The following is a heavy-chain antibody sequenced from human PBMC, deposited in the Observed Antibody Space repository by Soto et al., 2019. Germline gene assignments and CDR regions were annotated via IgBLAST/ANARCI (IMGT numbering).Heavy chain of an antibody. V-gene: IGHV1-69*01. J-gene: IGHJ6*02. Sequence: QVQLVQSGAEVKKPGSSVKVSCKASGGTFSSYAISWVRQAPGQGLEWMGGIIPIFGTANYAQKFQGRVTITADESTSTAYMELSSVRSEDTAVYYFARDRPALLLTYYGMDVWGQGTTVTVSS. CDR2: IIPIFGTA. CDR1: GGTFSSYA. D-gene: IGHD2-15*01. CDR3: ARDRPALLLTYYGMDV.